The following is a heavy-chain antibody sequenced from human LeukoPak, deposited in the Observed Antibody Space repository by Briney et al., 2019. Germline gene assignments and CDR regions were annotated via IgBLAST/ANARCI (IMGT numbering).Heavy chain of an antibody. V-gene: IGHV3-21*01. D-gene: IGHD1-7*01. Sequence: PGGSLRLSCAASGFTFSSYSMNWVRQAPGKGLEWVSPISSSSSYIYYADSEKGRFTISRDDAKNSLYLQMNSLRAEDTAVYYCARVMGNYATDYWGQGTLVTVSS. CDR1: GFTFSSYS. CDR3: ARVMGNYATDY. J-gene: IGHJ4*02. CDR2: ISSSSSYI.